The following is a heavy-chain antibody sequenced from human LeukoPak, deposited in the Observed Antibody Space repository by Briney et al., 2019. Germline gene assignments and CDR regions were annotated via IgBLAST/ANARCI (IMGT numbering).Heavy chain of an antibody. V-gene: IGHV3-11*01. CDR2: ISSSGSTI. Sequence: KPGGSLRLSCAASGFTFSDYYMSWIRQAPGKGLEWVSYISSSGSTIYYADSVKGRFTISRDNAKNSLYLQMNSLRAEDTAVYYCARLYCSSTSCYQYYFDYWAREPWSPSPQ. D-gene: IGHD2-2*01. J-gene: IGHJ4*02. CDR1: GFTFSDYY. CDR3: ARLYCSSTSCYQYYFDY.